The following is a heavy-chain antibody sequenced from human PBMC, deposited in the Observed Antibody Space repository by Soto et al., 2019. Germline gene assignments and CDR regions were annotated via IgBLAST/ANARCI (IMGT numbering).Heavy chain of an antibody. D-gene: IGHD5-18*01. CDR3: AGAFRFPPDTAMVPDY. V-gene: IGHV1-69*01. CDR1: GGTFSSYA. Sequence: QVQLVQSGAEVKKPGSSVKVSCKASGGTFSSYAISWVRQAPGQGLEWMGGIIPIFGTANYAQKFQGRVTMAAGESTSPAYMELSSLRSEDTAVYYCAGAFRFPPDTAMVPDYWGQGTLVTVSS. CDR2: IIPIFGTA. J-gene: IGHJ4*02.